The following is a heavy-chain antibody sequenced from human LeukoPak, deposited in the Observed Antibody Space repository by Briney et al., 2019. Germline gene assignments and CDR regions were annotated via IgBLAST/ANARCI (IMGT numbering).Heavy chain of an antibody. CDR2: IYYSGST. CDR1: GGSISSSSYY. D-gene: IGHD4-11*01. V-gene: IGHV4-39*07. J-gene: IGHJ6*03. Sequence: SETLSLTCTVSGGSISSSSYYWGWVRQPPGKGLEWIGSIYYSGSTYYNPSLKSRVTISVDTSKNQFSLKLSSVTAADTAVYYCARGKKGYSNYGSYYYMDVWGKGTTVTVSS. CDR3: ARGKKGYSNYGSYYYMDV.